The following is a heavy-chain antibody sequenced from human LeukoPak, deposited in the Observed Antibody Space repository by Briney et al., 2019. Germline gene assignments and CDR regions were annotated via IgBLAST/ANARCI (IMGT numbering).Heavy chain of an antibody. Sequence: PGGSLRLSCAASRFTFSSYALSWVRQAPGKGLEWVANIKQDGSEKYYVDSVKGRFTISRDNAKNSLYLQMNSLRAEDTAVYYCASKGVSSYYYYYYMDVWGKGTTVTVSS. CDR2: IKQDGSEK. J-gene: IGHJ6*03. V-gene: IGHV3-7*01. CDR3: ASKGVSSYYYYYYMDV. CDR1: RFTFSSYA. D-gene: IGHD3-16*01.